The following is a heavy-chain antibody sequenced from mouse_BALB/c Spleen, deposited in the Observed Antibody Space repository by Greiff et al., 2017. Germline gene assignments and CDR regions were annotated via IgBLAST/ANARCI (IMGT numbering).Heavy chain of an antibody. CDR2: ISSGGST. D-gene: IGHD1-3*01. Sequence: EVKLVESGGGLVKPGGSLKLSCAASGFTFSSYAMSWVRQTPEKRLEWVASISSGGSTYYPDSVKGRFTISRDNARNILYLQMSSLRSEDTAMYYCARAVYRYYAMDYWGQGTSVTVSS. CDR1: GFTFSSYA. CDR3: ARAVYRYYAMDY. V-gene: IGHV5-6-5*01. J-gene: IGHJ4*01.